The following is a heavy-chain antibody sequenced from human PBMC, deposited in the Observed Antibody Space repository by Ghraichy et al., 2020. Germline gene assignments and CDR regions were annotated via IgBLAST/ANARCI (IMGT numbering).Heavy chain of an antibody. J-gene: IGHJ4*02. CDR3: VKTGTAAAGTYIFYFDY. D-gene: IGHD6-13*01. CDR2: ISSNGGST. V-gene: IGHV3-64D*09. Sequence: GGSLRLSCSASGFTFRNYAMHWVRQAPGKGLEYVSAISSNGGSTYYADSVKGRFTISRDNSRNTLYLQMSSLRAEDTAVYYCVKTGTAAAGTYIFYFDYWGQGALVTVSS. CDR1: GFTFRNYA.